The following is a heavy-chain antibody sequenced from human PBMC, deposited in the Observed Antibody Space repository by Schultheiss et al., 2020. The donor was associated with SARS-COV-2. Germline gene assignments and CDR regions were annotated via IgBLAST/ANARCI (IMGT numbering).Heavy chain of an antibody. CDR2: INYRGST. V-gene: IGHV4-39*07. J-gene: IGHJ6*02. D-gene: IGHD5-18*01. CDR1: GGSISSSSYN. CDR3: ARDPLHVDTAMAPHLDV. Sequence: SETLSLTCTVSGGSISSSSYNWGWIRQPPGKGLEWIGNINYRGSTYYNPSLKSRVTISVDTSKNQFSLKLSSVTAADTAVYYCARDPLHVDTAMAPHLDVWGQGTTVTVSS.